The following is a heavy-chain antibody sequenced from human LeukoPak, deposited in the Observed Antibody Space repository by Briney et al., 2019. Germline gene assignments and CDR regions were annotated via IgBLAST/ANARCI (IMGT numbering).Heavy chain of an antibody. V-gene: IGHV4-39*07. CDR3: ARDNYYGSGSYRGFDY. D-gene: IGHD3-10*01. J-gene: IGHJ4*02. CDR1: GGSISSSNYY. Sequence: AETLSLTCTVPGGSISSSNYYWGWIRQPPGKGLEWIGNIYYSGSTYYNPSLKSRITISIDTSKNQFSLKLNSVTAADTAVYYCARDNYYGSGSYRGFDYWGQGTLVTVSS. CDR2: IYYSGST.